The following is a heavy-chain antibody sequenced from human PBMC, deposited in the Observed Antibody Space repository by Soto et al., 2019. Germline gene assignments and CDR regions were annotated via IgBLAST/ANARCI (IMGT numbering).Heavy chain of an antibody. CDR2: IYWNDDK. J-gene: IGHJ4*02. V-gene: IGHV2-5*01. D-gene: IGHD2-15*01. Sequence: SGPTLVNPTQTLTLTCTFSGFSLSTSGVGVGWIRQPPGKALEWLALIYWNDDKRYSPSLKSRLTITKDTSKNQVVLTMTNMDPVDTATYYCAHRRIYCSGGSCYPGGFDYWGQGTLVTVSS. CDR1: GFSLSTSGVG. CDR3: AHRRIYCSGGSCYPGGFDY.